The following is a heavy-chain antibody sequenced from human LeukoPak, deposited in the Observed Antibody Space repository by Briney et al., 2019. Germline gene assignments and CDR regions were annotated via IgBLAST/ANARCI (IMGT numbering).Heavy chain of an antibody. CDR2: ISAYNGNT. CDR1: GGTFSSYG. D-gene: IGHD5-12*01. CDR3: ARVGATKSSSDRGWFDP. Sequence: ASVKVSCKASGGTFSSYGISWVRQAPGQGLEWMGWISAYNGNTNYAQKLQGRVTMTTDTSTSTAYMELRSLRSDDTAVYYCARVGATKSSSDRGWFDPWGQGTLVTVSS. V-gene: IGHV1-18*01. J-gene: IGHJ5*02.